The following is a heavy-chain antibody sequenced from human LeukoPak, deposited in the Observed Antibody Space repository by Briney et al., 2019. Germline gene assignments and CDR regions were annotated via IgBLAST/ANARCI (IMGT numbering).Heavy chain of an antibody. CDR3: ARGYCSSTSCPDDAFVI. J-gene: IGHJ3*02. Sequence: ASVKVSCKASGYTFTSYDINWVRQATGQGLEWMGWMNPNSGNTGYAQKFQGRVTMTRNTSISTAYMELSSLRSEDTAVYYCARGYCSSTSCPDDAFVIWGQGTMVTVSS. CDR2: MNPNSGNT. D-gene: IGHD2-2*01. CDR1: GYTFTSYD. V-gene: IGHV1-8*01.